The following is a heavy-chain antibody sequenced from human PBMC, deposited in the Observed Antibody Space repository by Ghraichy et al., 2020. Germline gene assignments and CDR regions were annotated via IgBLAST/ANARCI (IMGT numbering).Heavy chain of an antibody. D-gene: IGHD6-13*01. V-gene: IGHV1-69*13. CDR3: ASRARYSSNWFDP. Sequence: SVKVSCKASGGTFSSYAISWVRQAPGQGLEWMGGIIPIFGTANYAQKFQGRVTITADESTSTAYMELSSLRSEDTAVYYCASRARYSSNWFDPWGQGTLVTVSS. CDR2: IIPIFGTA. J-gene: IGHJ5*02. CDR1: GGTFSSYA.